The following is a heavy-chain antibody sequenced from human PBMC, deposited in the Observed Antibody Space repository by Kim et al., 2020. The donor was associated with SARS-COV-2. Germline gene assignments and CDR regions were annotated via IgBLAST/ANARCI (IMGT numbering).Heavy chain of an antibody. Sequence: SVKVSCKASGGTFSSYAISWVRQAPGQGLEWMGGIIPIFGTANYAQKFQGRVTITADESTSTAYMELSSLRSEDTAVYYCARDRKGGYYYGSGAYWYFDLWGRGTLVTVSS. J-gene: IGHJ2*01. CDR1: GGTFSSYA. CDR3: ARDRKGGYYYGSGAYWYFDL. V-gene: IGHV1-69*13. CDR2: IIPIFGTA. D-gene: IGHD3-10*01.